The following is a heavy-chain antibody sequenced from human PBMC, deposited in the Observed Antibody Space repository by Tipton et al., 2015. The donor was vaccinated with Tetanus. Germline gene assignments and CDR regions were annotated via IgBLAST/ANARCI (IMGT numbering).Heavy chain of an antibody. CDR2: TYYDGTT. J-gene: IGHJ5*02. CDR3: ARQADNWFDP. CDR1: GGSIDSGSFY. Sequence: TLSLTCSLSGGSIDSGSFYWAWIRQPPGKGLEWIGSTYYDGTTYSTSSLQRRLSISADTSKRQLFLRLTSVTAEDTGVYYCARQADNWFDPWGQGTLVTVSS. V-gene: IGHV4-39*01.